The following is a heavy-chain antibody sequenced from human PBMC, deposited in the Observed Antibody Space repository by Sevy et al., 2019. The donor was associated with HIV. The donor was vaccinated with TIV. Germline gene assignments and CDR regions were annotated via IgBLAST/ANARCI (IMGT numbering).Heavy chain of an antibody. J-gene: IGHJ4*02. CDR2: IYSGGST. CDR3: ARGRYGDYVYSY. Sequence: GGSLRLSCAASGFTVRSNYMSWVRQAPGKGLEWVSVIYSGGSTYYAGSVKGRFTISRDNSKNTLYLQMNSLRAEDTAVYYCARGRYGDYVYSYWGQGTLVTVSS. D-gene: IGHD4-17*01. V-gene: IGHV3-53*01. CDR1: GFTVRSNY.